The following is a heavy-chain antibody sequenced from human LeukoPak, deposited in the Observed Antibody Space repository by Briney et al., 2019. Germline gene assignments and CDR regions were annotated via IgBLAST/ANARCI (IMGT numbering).Heavy chain of an antibody. CDR3: ARNRYYYYGMVV. V-gene: IGHV3-53*01. CDR1: GFTVSSNY. Sequence: GGSLRLSCAASGFTVSSNYMSWVRQAPGKGLEWVSVIYSGGSTYYADSVKGRFTISRDNSKNTLYLQMNSLRAEDTAVYYCARNRYYYYGMVVWGQGTTVTVSS. CDR2: IYSGGST. J-gene: IGHJ6*02.